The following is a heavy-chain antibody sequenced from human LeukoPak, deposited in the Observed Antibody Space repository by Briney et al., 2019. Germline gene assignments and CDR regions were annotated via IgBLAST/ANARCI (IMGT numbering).Heavy chain of an antibody. CDR2: IYHSGST. CDR1: GGSLSGYH. Sequence: PSETLSLTCTVYGGSLSGYHWSWIRQPPGKGREWIGEIYHSGSTNYSPSLKSRVTISVDRSKNQFSLKLSSVTAADTAVYYCARGLYYDSGGYYTDDAFDIWGQGTMVTVAS. J-gene: IGHJ3*02. CDR3: ARGLYYDSGGYYTDDAFDI. D-gene: IGHD3-22*01. V-gene: IGHV4-34*01.